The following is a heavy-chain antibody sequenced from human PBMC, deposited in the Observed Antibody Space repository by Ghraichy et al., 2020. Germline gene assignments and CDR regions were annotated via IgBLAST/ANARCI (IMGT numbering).Heavy chain of an antibody. D-gene: IGHD6-6*01. CDR1: GYSFTSYW. J-gene: IGHJ4*02. CDR3: VRLAARAKYYFDY. CDR2: IYPGDSDT. Sequence: GGSLRLSCKGSGYSFTSYWIGWVRQMPGKGLEWMGIIYPGDSDTRYSPSFQGQVTISADKSISTAYLQWSSLKASDTAMYYCVRLAARAKYYFDYWGQGTLVTVSS. V-gene: IGHV5-51*01.